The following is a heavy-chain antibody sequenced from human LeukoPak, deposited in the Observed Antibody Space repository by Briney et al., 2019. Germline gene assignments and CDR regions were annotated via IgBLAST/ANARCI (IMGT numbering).Heavy chain of an antibody. D-gene: IGHD6-19*01. J-gene: IGHJ3*02. CDR1: GFTFSSYD. CDR3: AVAGSGAFDI. V-gene: IGHV3-13*04. CDR2: IGTAGDT. Sequence: GGSLRLSCAASGFTFSSYDMHWVRQATGKGLEWVSAIGTAGDTYYPGSVKGRFTISRENAKNSVYLEMNNLRDEDTAVYYCAVAGSGAFDIWGQGTMVTVSS.